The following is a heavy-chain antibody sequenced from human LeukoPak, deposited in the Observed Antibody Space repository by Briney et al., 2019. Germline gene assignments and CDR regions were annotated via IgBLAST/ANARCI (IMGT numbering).Heavy chain of an antibody. J-gene: IGHJ4*02. CDR2: IYYTGST. CDR3: ARSYSSSWHGRAAFDY. Sequence: PSETLSLTCTVSGGSISSSSYYWGWIRQPPGKGLEWIGSIYYTGSTYYNPSLKSRVTISVDTSKNQISLKLNSVTAADTAVYYCARSYSSSWHGRAAFDYWGQGTLVTVSS. CDR1: GGSISSSSYY. D-gene: IGHD6-13*01. V-gene: IGHV4-39*07.